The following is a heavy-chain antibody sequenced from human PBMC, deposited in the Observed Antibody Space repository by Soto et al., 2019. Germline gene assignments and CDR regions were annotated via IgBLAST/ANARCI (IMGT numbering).Heavy chain of an antibody. Sequence: GGSLRLSCAASGFTFSSYAMSWVRQAPGKGLEWVSAISGSGGSTYYADSVKGRFTISRDNSKNTLYLQMNSLRAEDTAVYYCAKAAGYSSGWYGRPDAFDIWGRGTMVTVSS. CDR2: ISGSGGST. CDR3: AKAAGYSSGWYGRPDAFDI. CDR1: GFTFSSYA. J-gene: IGHJ3*02. V-gene: IGHV3-23*01. D-gene: IGHD6-19*01.